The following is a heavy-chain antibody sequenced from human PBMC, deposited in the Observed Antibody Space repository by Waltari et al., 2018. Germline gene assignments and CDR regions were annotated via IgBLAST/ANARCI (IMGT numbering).Heavy chain of an antibody. D-gene: IGHD3-16*01. J-gene: IGHJ5*02. CDR1: GCTFASYP. Sequence: QVQLVQSGAEVTKPGSSVDVSCKSSGCTFASYPITWVRQAPGEGLEWMVGTIPIFGTAPNYAQKFQGRLTVTADESTATVYMDLSSLRSDDTAVYYCARRQLGGPFDPWGQGTLVSVSS. CDR3: ARRQLGGPFDP. V-gene: IGHV1-69*12. CDR2: TIPIFGTAP.